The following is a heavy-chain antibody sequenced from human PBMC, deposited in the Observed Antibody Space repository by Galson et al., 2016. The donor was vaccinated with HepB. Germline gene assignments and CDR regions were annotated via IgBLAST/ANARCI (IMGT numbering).Heavy chain of an antibody. CDR1: GYTFSDYF. J-gene: IGHJ3*02. D-gene: IGHD1-26*01. V-gene: IGHV1-2*02. Sequence: SVKVSCKASGYTFSDYFLHWVRQAPGQGLEWMGWINPISGGTDLPQKSQGRVTMTRDTSISTAYMELSRLTFDDTAVYYCARGILLGSDAFDIRGQGTMVTVSS. CDR2: INPISGGT. CDR3: ARGILLGSDAFDI.